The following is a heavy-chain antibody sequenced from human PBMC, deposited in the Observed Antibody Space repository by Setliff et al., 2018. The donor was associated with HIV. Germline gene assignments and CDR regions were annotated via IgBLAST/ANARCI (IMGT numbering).Heavy chain of an antibody. Sequence: ASETLSLTCTVSGGSISSYYWSWIRQPPGKGLEWIGYIYYSGSTNYNPSLKSRVTISVDTSKNQFSLKLSSVTAADTAVYYCARGDGSRAFDIWGQGTMVTVSS. CDR1: GGSISSYY. CDR2: IYYSGST. D-gene: IGHD5-12*01. CDR3: ARGDGSRAFDI. J-gene: IGHJ3*02. V-gene: IGHV4-59*01.